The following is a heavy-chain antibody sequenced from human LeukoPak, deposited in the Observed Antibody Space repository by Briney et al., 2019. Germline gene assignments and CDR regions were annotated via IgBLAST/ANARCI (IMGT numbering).Heavy chain of an antibody. CDR3: TRDPSTLTIRDNY. CDR1: IFSFDLYG. J-gene: IGHJ4*02. V-gene: IGHV3-23*01. Sequence: GGSLRLSCEASIFSFDLYGITWIRQAPGKGLEWISTISGSGSNTHYRDSVKGRFTISRDNSKNMVYLEMNSLRAEDTAIYYCTRDPSTLTIRDNYWGRGTLVTVSS. D-gene: IGHD5-24*01. CDR2: ISGSGSNT.